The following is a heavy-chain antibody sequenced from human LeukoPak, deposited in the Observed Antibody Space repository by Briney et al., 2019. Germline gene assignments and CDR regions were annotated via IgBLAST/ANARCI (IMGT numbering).Heavy chain of an antibody. Sequence: GASVKVSCKASGGTFSSYAISWVRQAPGQGLEWMGGIIPIFGTANYAQKFQGKVTITADESTSTAYMELSSLRSEDTAVYYCARGVGIAARLFDYWGQGTLVTVSS. V-gene: IGHV1-69*13. D-gene: IGHD6-6*01. CDR1: GGTFSSYA. J-gene: IGHJ4*02. CDR3: ARGVGIAARLFDY. CDR2: IIPIFGTA.